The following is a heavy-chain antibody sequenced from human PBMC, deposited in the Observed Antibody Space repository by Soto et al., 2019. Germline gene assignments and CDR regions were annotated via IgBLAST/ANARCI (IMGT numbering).Heavy chain of an antibody. V-gene: IGHV4-61*01. J-gene: IGHJ4*02. CDR2: IYYSGST. Sequence: SETLSLTCTVSGGSVSSGSDYWRWIRQPPGKGLEWIGYIYYSGSTRYNSSLKSRVTISVDTSKNQFSLKLSSVTAADTAVYYCARVRNSNYFDYWGQGTLVTVSS. CDR1: GGSVSSGSDY. CDR3: ARVRNSNYFDY. D-gene: IGHD4-4*01.